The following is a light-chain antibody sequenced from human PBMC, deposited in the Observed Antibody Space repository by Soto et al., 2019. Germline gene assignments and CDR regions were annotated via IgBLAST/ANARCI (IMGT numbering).Light chain of an antibody. J-gene: IGLJ2*01. CDR3: QSLDSLRSHVV. CDR1: SSDIGTGYD. Sequence: QSVLTQPPSVSGAPGQRVTISCTGISSDIGTGYDVHWYQQLPGTAPKLLIYGNNNRPSGVPDRFSGSKSGTSASLAISGLQAEDEADYYCQSLDSLRSHVVFGGGTKLTVL. CDR2: GNN. V-gene: IGLV1-40*01.